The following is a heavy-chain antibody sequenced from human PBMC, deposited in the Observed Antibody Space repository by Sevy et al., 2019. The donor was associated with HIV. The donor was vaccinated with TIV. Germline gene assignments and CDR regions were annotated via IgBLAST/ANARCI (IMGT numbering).Heavy chain of an antibody. CDR3: AREGCTRPHDY. CDR1: GFNFNTYS. CDR2: LSFGCGKI. V-gene: IGHV3-23*01. Sequence: RGCLRLSCAVSGFNFNTYSMSWVRQAPGKGLERVSTLSFGCGKINYADSVKGRFIISRDDSKNTLYLQMNSLRAEDTAVDFCAREGCTRPHDYWGQGTLVRVSS. D-gene: IGHD2-8*01. J-gene: IGHJ4*02.